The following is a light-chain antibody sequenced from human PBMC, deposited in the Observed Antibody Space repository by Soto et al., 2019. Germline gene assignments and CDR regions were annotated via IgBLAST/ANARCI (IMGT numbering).Light chain of an antibody. Sequence: QLVLTQPPSASASLGASVTLTCTLSSGYSNYKVDWYQQRPGKGPRFVMRVGTGGIVGSKGDGIPDRFSVVGSGLNRYLTIKNIQEEDESDYHCGADHGSGSNCARVFGGGTKLTVL. V-gene: IGLV9-49*01. CDR3: GADHGSGSNCARV. CDR2: VGTGGIVG. CDR1: SGYSNYK. J-gene: IGLJ3*02.